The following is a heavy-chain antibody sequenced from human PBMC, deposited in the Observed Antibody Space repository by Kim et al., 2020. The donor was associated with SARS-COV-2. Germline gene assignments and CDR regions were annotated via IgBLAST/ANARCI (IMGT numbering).Heavy chain of an antibody. CDR2: IFHDGSKQ. V-gene: IGHV3-33*01. J-gene: IGHJ4*02. Sequence: GGSLRLSCVSSGFTFSNYGMHWVRQAPGKGLEWVAIIFHDGSKQFYADSVTGRFIISRDDSKNTLFLQMKSLRVEDTAVYHCVRDGGGNQNFDYWGQGALVTVSS. D-gene: IGHD3-16*01. CDR1: GFTFSNYG. CDR3: VRDGGGNQNFDY.